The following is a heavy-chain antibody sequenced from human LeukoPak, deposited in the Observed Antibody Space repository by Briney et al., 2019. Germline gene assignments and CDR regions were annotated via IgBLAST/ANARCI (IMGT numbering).Heavy chain of an antibody. V-gene: IGHV1-8*01. CDR3: ARKDTTKGYYYYGMDV. D-gene: IGHD1-14*01. CDR1: GYTFTSYD. Sequence: ASVKVSCKASGYTFTSYDINWVRQATGQGLEWMGWMNPNSGNTGYAQKFQGRVTMIRNTSISTAYMELSSLRSEDTAVYYCARKDTTKGYYYYGMDVWGQGTTVTVSS. J-gene: IGHJ6*02. CDR2: MNPNSGNT.